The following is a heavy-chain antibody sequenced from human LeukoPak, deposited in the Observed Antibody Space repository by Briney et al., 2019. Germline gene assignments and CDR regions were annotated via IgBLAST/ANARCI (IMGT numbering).Heavy chain of an antibody. Sequence: ASVKVSRKASGYTFTSYYMHWVRQAPGQGLEWMGIINPSGGSTSYAQKFQGRVTMTRDMSTSTVYMELSSLRSEDTAVYYCAREYSSGRYGGDYWGQGTLVTVSS. CDR3: AREYSSGRYGGDY. CDR2: INPSGGST. J-gene: IGHJ4*02. D-gene: IGHD6-19*01. CDR1: GYTFTSYY. V-gene: IGHV1-46*01.